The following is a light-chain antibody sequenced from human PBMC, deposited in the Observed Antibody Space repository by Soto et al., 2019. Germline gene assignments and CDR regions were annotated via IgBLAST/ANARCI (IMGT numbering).Light chain of an antibody. CDR1: QSVSSSY. J-gene: IGKJ2*01. CDR3: QQYGSSPPMYT. Sequence: EIVLTQSPGTLSLSPGERATLSCRASQSVSSSYLAWYQQKPGQAPRLLIYGASSRATGIPDRFSGSGSGNDFTLTISRLEPEDFALYYCQQYGSSPPMYTFGQGTKLEIK. V-gene: IGKV3-20*01. CDR2: GAS.